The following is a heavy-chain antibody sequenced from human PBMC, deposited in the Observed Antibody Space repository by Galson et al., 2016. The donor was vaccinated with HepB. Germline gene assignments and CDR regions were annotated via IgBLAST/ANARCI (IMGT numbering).Heavy chain of an antibody. D-gene: IGHD2-21*02. Sequence: QSGAEAKKPVESLKIACKGSENSFNTDGINCVRQMPGKCLEWMSIIYPVDADTPYRPSSQGPVTISADKSINTAYLQWSSLRASDTAIYYCARRMTTAINDPSDIWGQGTTVTVSS. CDR1: ENSFNTDG. CDR2: IYPVDADT. V-gene: IGHV5-51*01. J-gene: IGHJ3*02. CDR3: ARRMTTAINDPSDI.